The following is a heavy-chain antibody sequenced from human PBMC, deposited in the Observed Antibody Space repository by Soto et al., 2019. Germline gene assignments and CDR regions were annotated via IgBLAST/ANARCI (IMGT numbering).Heavy chain of an antibody. Sequence: QVQLVESGGGVVQPGRSLRLSCAASGFTFSSYGMHWVRQAPGKGLEWVAVIWYDGSNKYYADSVKGRFTISRDNSKNTLYLQMNSLRAEDTAVYYCARGRQLGWGYYFDYWGQGTLVTVSS. V-gene: IGHV3-33*01. CDR3: ARGRQLGWGYYFDY. D-gene: IGHD6-6*01. CDR1: GFTFSSYG. CDR2: IWYDGSNK. J-gene: IGHJ4*02.